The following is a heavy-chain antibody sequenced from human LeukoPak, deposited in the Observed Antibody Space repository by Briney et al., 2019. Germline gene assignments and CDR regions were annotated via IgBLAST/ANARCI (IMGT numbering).Heavy chain of an antibody. D-gene: IGHD2-21*02. J-gene: IGHJ4*02. Sequence: GEPLKISCKGPGYRFTSYCIGWVRQMPGKGLEWMGINYPGDSDTTYSPSFQGQVTISADKSISTAYLQWSSLKASDTAMYYCARQGYCGGDCYRGFDYWGQGTLVTVSS. CDR2: NYPGDSDT. CDR1: GYRFTSYC. CDR3: ARQGYCGGDCYRGFDY. V-gene: IGHV5-51*01.